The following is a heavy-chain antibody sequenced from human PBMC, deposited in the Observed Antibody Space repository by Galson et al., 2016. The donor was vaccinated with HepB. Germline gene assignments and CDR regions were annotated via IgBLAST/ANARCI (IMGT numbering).Heavy chain of an antibody. CDR1: GYTFTSYY. CDR3: AGDRGARGWLEAIDF. Sequence: SVKVSCKASGYTFTSYYMHWVRQAPGQGLEWMGIINPSGGSTSYAQKFQGRVTMTRDTSTSTVYMELTSLSSDDTAVYYGAGDRGARGWLEAIDFWGQGTMVTVSS. V-gene: IGHV1-46*01. J-gene: IGHJ3*01. D-gene: IGHD4/OR15-4a*01. CDR2: INPSGGST.